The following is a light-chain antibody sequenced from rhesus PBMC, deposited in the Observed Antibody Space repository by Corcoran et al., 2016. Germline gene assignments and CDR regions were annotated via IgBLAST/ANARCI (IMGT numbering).Light chain of an antibody. Sequence: DIQMTQSPSSLSASVGDRVTITCRTSENVNNYLHWYQQQPGKAPKLLIYKASTLQSGVPSRFSGSGSGTDYTFTSSSLKSEDVATYYCQHNYGTPYSFGQGTKVEIK. CDR2: KAS. J-gene: IGKJ2*01. V-gene: IGKV1-74*01. CDR3: QHNYGTPYS. CDR1: ENVNNY.